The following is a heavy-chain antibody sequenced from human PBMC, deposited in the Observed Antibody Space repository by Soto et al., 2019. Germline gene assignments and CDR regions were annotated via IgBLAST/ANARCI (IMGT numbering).Heavy chain of an antibody. CDR2: IKSKTDGGTT. V-gene: IGHV3-15*07. CDR3: TFDMIVVPTWFDP. D-gene: IGHD3-22*01. J-gene: IGHJ5*02. CDR1: GFTFSNAW. Sequence: GGSLRLSCAASGFTFSNAWMNWVRQAPGKGLVWVGRIKSKTDGGTTDYAAPVKGRFTISRDDSKNTLYLQMNSLKTEDTAVYYCTFDMIVVPTWFDPWGQGTLVTVSS.